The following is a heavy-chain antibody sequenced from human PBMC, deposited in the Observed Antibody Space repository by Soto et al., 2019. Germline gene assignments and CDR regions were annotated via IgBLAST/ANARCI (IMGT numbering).Heavy chain of an antibody. CDR1: GFTFSSYC. CDR3: ARGGAGLEPRRGYDYMDV. Sequence: EVQLVESGGGLVQPGGSLRLSCAASGFTFSSYCMSWVRHVPGKGLEWVANIKHDGSEQYYGDSVKGRFTISRDNAQNSLYLKMHTLRAEDTAVYYCARGGAGLEPRRGYDYMDVWGKGTTVTVSS. V-gene: IGHV3-7*01. J-gene: IGHJ6*03. CDR2: IKHDGSEQ. D-gene: IGHD1-1*01.